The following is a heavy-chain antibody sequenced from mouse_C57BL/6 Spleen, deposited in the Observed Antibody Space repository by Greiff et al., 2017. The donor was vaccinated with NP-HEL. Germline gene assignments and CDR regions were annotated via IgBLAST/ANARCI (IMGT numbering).Heavy chain of an antibody. J-gene: IGHJ3*01. CDR3: TTRVARAY. D-gene: IGHD1-1*01. Sequence: EVKLQESGAELVRPGASVKLSCTASGFNIKDDYMHWVKQRPEQGLEWIGWIDPENGDTEYASKFQGKATITADTSSNTAYLQLSSLTSEDTAVYYCTTRVARAYWGQGTLVTVSA. CDR2: IDPENGDT. V-gene: IGHV14-4*01. CDR1: GFNIKDDY.